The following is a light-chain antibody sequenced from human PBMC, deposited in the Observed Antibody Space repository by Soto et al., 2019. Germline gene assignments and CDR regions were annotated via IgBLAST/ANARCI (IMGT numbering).Light chain of an antibody. Sequence: IVLTQSPGTLSLSPGERATLSCRSSESVSDNYLAWYQQRSGQAPRLVIYGAFSRASAVPDRFSGSGSGADFTLTISTLEPEDFAVYYCQQYGSSPLTFGGGTKVDIK. CDR1: ESVSDNY. V-gene: IGKV3-20*01. CDR2: GAF. CDR3: QQYGSSPLT. J-gene: IGKJ4*01.